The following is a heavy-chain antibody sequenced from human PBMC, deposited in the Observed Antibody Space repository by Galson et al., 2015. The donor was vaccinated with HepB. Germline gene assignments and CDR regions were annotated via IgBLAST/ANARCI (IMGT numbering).Heavy chain of an antibody. CDR2: IRSKANSYAT. J-gene: IGHJ6*02. V-gene: IGHV3-73*01. D-gene: IGHD2-15*01. Sequence: FLRLSCAASGFTFSGSAMHWVRQASGKGLEWVGHIRSKANSYATTYAASVKGRFTISRDDSKNTAYLQMNSLKTEDTAVYYCTRGLVVVAATQDYSYYYGMDVWGQGTTVTVSS. CDR1: GFTFSGSA. CDR3: TRGLVVVAATQDYSYYYGMDV.